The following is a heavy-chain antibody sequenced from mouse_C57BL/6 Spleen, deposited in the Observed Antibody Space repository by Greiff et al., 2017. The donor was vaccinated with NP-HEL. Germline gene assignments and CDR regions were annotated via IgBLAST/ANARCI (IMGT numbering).Heavy chain of an antibody. CDR1: GFTFSDYG. J-gene: IGHJ3*01. V-gene: IGHV5-17*01. CDR2: ISSGSSTI. CDR3: ARTYDGYLTWFAY. D-gene: IGHD2-3*01. Sequence: EVKLMESGGGLVKPGGSLKLSCAASGFTFSDYGMHWVRQAPEKGLEWVAYISSGSSTIYYADTVKGRFTISRDNAKNTLFLQMTGLRSEDTAMYYCARTYDGYLTWFAYWGQGTLVTVSA.